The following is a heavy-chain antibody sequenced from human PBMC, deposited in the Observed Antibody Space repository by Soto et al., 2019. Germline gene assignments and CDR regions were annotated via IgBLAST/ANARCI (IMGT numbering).Heavy chain of an antibody. CDR3: ARTRATVVTFFDY. J-gene: IGHJ4*02. CDR2: IYYSGST. D-gene: IGHD4-17*01. CDR1: GGSISSSNYY. Sequence: QLQLQESGPGLVKPSETLSLTCTVSGGSISSSNYYWGWIRQPPGKGLEWIGSIYYSGSTYYNPSLKSRVTISVDTSKNQFSLKLSSVTAADTAVYYCARTRATVVTFFDYWGQGTLVTVSS. V-gene: IGHV4-39*01.